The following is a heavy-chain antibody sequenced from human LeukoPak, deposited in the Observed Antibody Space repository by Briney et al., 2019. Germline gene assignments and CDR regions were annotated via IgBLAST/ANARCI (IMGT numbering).Heavy chain of an antibody. D-gene: IGHD6-6*01. Sequence: SETLSLTCTVSGGSISSYYWSWIRQPPGKGLEWIGRIYTSGSTNYNPSLKSRVTMSVDMSKNQFSLKLSSVTAADTAVYFCARDPLHSSQGIDFWGQGTLVTVSS. J-gene: IGHJ4*02. CDR1: GGSISSYY. CDR3: ARDPLHSSQGIDF. V-gene: IGHV4-4*07. CDR2: IYTSGST.